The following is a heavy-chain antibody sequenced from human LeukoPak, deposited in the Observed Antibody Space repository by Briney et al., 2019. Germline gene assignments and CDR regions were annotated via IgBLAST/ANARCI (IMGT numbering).Heavy chain of an antibody. V-gene: IGHV4-39*07. J-gene: IGHJ4*02. CDR3: ARDGSGWFSDS. CDR2: IYYSGST. Sequence: SETLSLTCTVSGGSISSSTYYWGWIRQPPGKGLEWIGNIYYSGSTYYNPSLKSRVTISVDTSENQFSLKLSSVTAADTAVYYCARDGSGWFSDSWGQGTLVTVSS. CDR1: GGSISSSTYY. D-gene: IGHD6-19*01.